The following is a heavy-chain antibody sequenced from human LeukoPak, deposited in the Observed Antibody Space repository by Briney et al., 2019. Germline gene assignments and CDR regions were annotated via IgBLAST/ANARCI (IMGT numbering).Heavy chain of an antibody. V-gene: IGHV1-24*01. CDR3: ATPHGDYGDAFDI. CDR1: GYTLTELS. Sequence: ASVKVSCKVSGYTLTELSMHWVRQAPGKGLEWMGGFDPEDGETIYAQKFQGRVTMTEDTSTDTAYVELSSLRSEDTAVYYCATPHGDYGDAFDIWGQGTMVTVSS. D-gene: IGHD4-17*01. CDR2: FDPEDGET. J-gene: IGHJ3*02.